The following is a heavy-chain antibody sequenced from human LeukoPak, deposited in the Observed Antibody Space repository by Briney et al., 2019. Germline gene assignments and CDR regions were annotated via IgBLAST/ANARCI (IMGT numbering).Heavy chain of an antibody. V-gene: IGHV4-34*01. Sequence: PSETLSLTCAVYGGSFSGYYWSWIRQPPGKGLEWIGETNHSGSTNYNPSLKSRVTISVDASKNQFSLKLSSVTAADTAVYYCARGLGTLRYFDWLPYFDYWGQGTLVTVSS. J-gene: IGHJ4*02. D-gene: IGHD3-9*01. CDR2: TNHSGST. CDR1: GGSFSGYY. CDR3: ARGLGTLRYFDWLPYFDY.